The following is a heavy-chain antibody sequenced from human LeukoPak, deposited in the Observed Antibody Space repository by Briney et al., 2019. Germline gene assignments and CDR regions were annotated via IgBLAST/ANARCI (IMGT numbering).Heavy chain of an antibody. CDR3: ARGPSITMVRGGQWYYYMDV. Sequence: GASVKVSCKASGYTFTGYYIHWVRLAPGQGLEWMGLINPSGGSTNYAQKFQGRVTMTRDTPTSTVYMELSSLRSEDTAVYYCARGPSITMVRGGQWYYYMDVWGKGTTVTISS. CDR2: INPSGGST. J-gene: IGHJ6*03. V-gene: IGHV1-46*01. CDR1: GYTFTGYY. D-gene: IGHD3-10*01.